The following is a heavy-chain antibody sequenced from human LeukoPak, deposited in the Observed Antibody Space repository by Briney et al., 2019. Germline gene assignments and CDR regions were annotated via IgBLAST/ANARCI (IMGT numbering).Heavy chain of an antibody. CDR1: GFTFSDYY. J-gene: IGHJ6*02. V-gene: IGHV3-33*08. CDR3: ARDQGVSMLYTYYYYGKDV. Sequence: GGSLRLSCAASGFTFSDYYMSWIRQAPGKGLEWVAVIWYDGSNKYYADSVKGRFTISRDNSKNTLYLQMNSLRAEDTAVYYCARDQGVSMLYTYYYYGKDVWGQGTTVTVSS. CDR2: IWYDGSNK. D-gene: IGHD2-8*01.